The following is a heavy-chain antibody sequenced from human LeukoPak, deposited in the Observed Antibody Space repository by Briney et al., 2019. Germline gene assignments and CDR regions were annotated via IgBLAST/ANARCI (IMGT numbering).Heavy chain of an antibody. Sequence: TSETLSLTCSVSGFSMRSCGYFWIWLRPLQGQDLEWIGYIWYSGNKHYNPSLKSRLTISIDRSNNQFSLEVTSVTAADTAVYYCAREGGSYSGTYSLGPCGQGILVSVSS. CDR1: GFSMRSCGYF. CDR3: AREGGSYSGTYSLGP. J-gene: IGHJ5*02. CDR2: IWYSGNK. D-gene: IGHD1-26*01. V-gene: IGHV4-31*03.